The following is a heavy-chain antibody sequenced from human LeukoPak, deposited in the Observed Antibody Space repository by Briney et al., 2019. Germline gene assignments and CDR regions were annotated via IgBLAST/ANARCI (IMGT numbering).Heavy chain of an antibody. CDR3: AKDPRKSTMVRGVILFDP. CDR1: GFTFSNYG. V-gene: IGHV3-23*01. Sequence: GGSLRLSCAASGFTFSNYGMSWVRQAPGKGLEWVSAISGSGGSTYYADSVKGRFTISRDNSKNTLFLQMNSLRAEDTAVYYCAKDPRKSTMVRGVILFDPWGQGTLVTVSS. J-gene: IGHJ5*02. CDR2: ISGSGGST. D-gene: IGHD3-10*01.